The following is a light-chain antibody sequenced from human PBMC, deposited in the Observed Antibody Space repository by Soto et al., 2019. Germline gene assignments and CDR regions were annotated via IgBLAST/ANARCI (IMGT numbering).Light chain of an antibody. J-gene: IGKJ4*01. CDR3: QQRSNWPPALT. Sequence: EVVMTQSPAILSVSPGERATLSCRASQSVSSYLAWYQQKPGQAPRLLIYDASNRATGIPARFSGSGSGTDFTLTISSLEPEDFAVYYCQQRSNWPPALTFGGGTKVDIK. CDR1: QSVSSY. CDR2: DAS. V-gene: IGKV3-11*01.